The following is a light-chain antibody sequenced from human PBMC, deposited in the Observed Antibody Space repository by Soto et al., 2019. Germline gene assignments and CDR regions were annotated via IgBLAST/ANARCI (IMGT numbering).Light chain of an antibody. CDR3: SSYTSISTLYV. V-gene: IGLV2-14*01. Sequence: QSVLTQPASVSGYTGQSITISCTGTNSDVGGYNYVSWYQQHPGKAPELMIYEVSHRPSGVSNRFSGSKSDNTASLTISGLQAEDEADYYCSSYTSISTLYVFGTGTKVTVL. J-gene: IGLJ1*01. CDR1: NSDVGGYNY. CDR2: EVS.